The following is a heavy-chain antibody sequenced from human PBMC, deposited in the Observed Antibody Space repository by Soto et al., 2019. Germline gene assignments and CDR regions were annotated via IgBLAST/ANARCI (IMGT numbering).Heavy chain of an antibody. CDR1: GITMSTFA. CDR3: AEDDVSMDGLWVMAT. Sequence: CSLSGITMSTFAMTWVSQAHGKGLEFVCGIVGSGGQIHYADYVKGRFTISKDNSKNTLYLQMSILRDEETAVYYCAEDDVSMDGLWVMATWRQG. CDR2: IVGSGGQI. D-gene: IGHD2-21*01. J-gene: IGHJ5*02. V-gene: IGHV3-23*01.